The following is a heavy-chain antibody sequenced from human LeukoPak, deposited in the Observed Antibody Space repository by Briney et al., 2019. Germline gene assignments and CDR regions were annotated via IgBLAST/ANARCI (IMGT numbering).Heavy chain of an antibody. D-gene: IGHD5-12*01. Sequence: PSETLSLTCAVYGGSFSGYYWSWIRQPPGKGLEWIGEINHSGSTNYNPSLKSRVTISVDTSKNQFSLKLSSVTAADTAVYYCARGSRDSGYGNDFDYWGQGALVTVSS. CDR2: INHSGST. J-gene: IGHJ4*02. CDR3: ARGSRDSGYGNDFDY. CDR1: GGSFSGYY. V-gene: IGHV4-34*01.